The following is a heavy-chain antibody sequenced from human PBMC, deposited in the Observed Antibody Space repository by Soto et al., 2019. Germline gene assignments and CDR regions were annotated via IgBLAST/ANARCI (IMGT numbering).Heavy chain of an antibody. CDR2: IYWDDDK. CDR3: AKTMGWNWFAP. J-gene: IGHJ5*02. Sequence: QITLKESGPTLVKPTQTLTLTCTCSGFSLNTDGVAVGWIRQPPGKALEWLALIYWDDDKRYNPSLKTRLTVSKEPSKNQVVLTMTNMDPVDTATYYRAKTMGWNWFAPWGQGTLVTVSP. D-gene: IGHD1-1*01. CDR1: GFSLNTDGVA. V-gene: IGHV2-5*02.